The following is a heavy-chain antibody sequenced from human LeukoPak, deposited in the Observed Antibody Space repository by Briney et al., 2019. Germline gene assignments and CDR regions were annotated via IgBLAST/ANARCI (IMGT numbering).Heavy chain of an antibody. V-gene: IGHV4-34*01. Sequence: SETLSLTCAVSGGSFSGHYWNWIRQPPGKGLEWIGEINHSGSTNYNPSLKSRVTISVDTSKNQFSLKLSSVTAADTAVYYCARLIVYYDFWSGYQNDAFDIWGQGTMVTVSS. D-gene: IGHD3-3*01. CDR2: INHSGST. CDR3: ARLIVYYDFWSGYQNDAFDI. J-gene: IGHJ3*02. CDR1: GGSFSGHY.